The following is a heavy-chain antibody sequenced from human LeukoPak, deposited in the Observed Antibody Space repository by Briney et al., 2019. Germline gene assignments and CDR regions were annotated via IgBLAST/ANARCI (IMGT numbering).Heavy chain of an antibody. CDR2: ISTNTGNP. V-gene: IGHV7-4-1*02. CDR1: GYTFTNYA. CDR3: ARDADTVFGVVIRAALDF. Sequence: ASVKASCKASGYTFTNYAMNWVRQAPGQGLEWMGWISTNTGNPTYAQGFTGRFVFSLDTSVSTAYLQISSLKAEDTAVYYCARDADTVFGVVIRAALDFWGQGTMVTVSS. D-gene: IGHD3-3*01. J-gene: IGHJ3*01.